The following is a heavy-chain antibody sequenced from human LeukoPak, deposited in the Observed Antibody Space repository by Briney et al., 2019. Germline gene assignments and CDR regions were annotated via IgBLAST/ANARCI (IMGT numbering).Heavy chain of an antibody. CDR3: AKCFFGVVPAAGAFDI. Sequence: GGSLRLSCAASGFTFSSYAMSWVRQAPGKGLEWVSAISGSGGSTYYADSVKGRFTISRDNSKNTLYLQMNSLRTEDTAVYYCAKCFFGVVPAAGAFDIWGQGTMVTVSS. V-gene: IGHV3-23*01. CDR2: ISGSGGST. J-gene: IGHJ3*02. CDR1: GFTFSSYA. D-gene: IGHD2-2*01.